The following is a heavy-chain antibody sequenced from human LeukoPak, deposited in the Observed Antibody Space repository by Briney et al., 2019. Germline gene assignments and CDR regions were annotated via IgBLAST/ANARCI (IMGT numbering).Heavy chain of an antibody. Sequence: PGGSLRLSCAASGFTFSFAAMTWVRQGPGKGLEWVSLISASGGSTYYADSVKGRFTISRDNSKNTVYLQMNSLRAEDTAVYYCAREGRGVVVPAATYGMDVWGQGTTVTVSS. D-gene: IGHD2-2*01. CDR1: GFTFSFAA. CDR2: ISASGGST. J-gene: IGHJ6*02. V-gene: IGHV3-23*01. CDR3: AREGRGVVVPAATYGMDV.